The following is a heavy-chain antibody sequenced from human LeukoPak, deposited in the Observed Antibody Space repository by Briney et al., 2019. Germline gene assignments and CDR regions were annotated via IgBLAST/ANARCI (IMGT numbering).Heavy chain of an antibody. Sequence: SQTLSLTCAVSGGSISSGGYSWSWIRQPPGKGLEWIGYIYHSGSTYYNPSLKSRVTVSVDRSKNQFPLKLSSVTAADTAVYYCARVPHYWGQGTLVTVSS. V-gene: IGHV4-30-2*01. CDR1: GGSISSGGYS. CDR3: ARVPHY. J-gene: IGHJ4*02. CDR2: IYHSGST.